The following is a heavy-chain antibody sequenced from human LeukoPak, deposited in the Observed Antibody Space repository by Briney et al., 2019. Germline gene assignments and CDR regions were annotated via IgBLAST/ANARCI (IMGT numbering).Heavy chain of an antibody. D-gene: IGHD4-17*01. V-gene: IGHV3-53*04. CDR2: IYSGGST. Sequence: HPGGSLRLSCAASGFTVSSNYMSWVRQTPGKGLEWVSVIYSGGSTYYADSVKGRFTISRHNSKNTLYLQMNSLRAEDTAVYYCARGLPYGDYGFDYWGQGTLVTVSS. J-gene: IGHJ4*02. CDR1: GFTVSSNY. CDR3: ARGLPYGDYGFDY.